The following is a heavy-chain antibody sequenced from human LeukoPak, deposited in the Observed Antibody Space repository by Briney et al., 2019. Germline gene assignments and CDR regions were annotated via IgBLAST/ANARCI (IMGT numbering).Heavy chain of an antibody. V-gene: IGHV3-30-3*01. CDR3: ARPVDYNAGDY. D-gene: IGHD5-12*01. J-gene: IGHJ4*02. CDR2: ISYDGSNK. Sequence: SCKASGYTFSSYAMHWVRQAPGKGLEWVAVISYDGSNKYYADSVKGRFTISRDNSKNTLYLQMNSLRAEDTAVYYCARPVDYNAGDYWGQGTLVTVSS. CDR1: GYTFSSYA.